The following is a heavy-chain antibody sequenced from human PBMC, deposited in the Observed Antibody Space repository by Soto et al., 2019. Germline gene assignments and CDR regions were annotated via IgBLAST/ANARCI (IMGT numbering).Heavy chain of an antibody. CDR1: GGSISSSRCH. Sequence: SETLSLTCTGSGGSISSSRCHWGWIRQPPGKGLEGIASIKYSGTTFYNPSLKSPLTLPVDPSKPPFALRLTSVPPAATAVYYCARHRRAVSYYGMDVWGKGTPVTVSS. J-gene: IGHJ6*04. CDR3: ARHRRAVSYYGMDV. V-gene: IGHV4-39*01. D-gene: IGHD6-19*01. CDR2: IKYSGTT.